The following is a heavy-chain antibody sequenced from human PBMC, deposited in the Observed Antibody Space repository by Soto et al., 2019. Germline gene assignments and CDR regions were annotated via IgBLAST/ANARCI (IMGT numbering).Heavy chain of an antibody. CDR1: GYTFISYG. V-gene: IGHV1-18*01. J-gene: IGHJ6*02. CDR3: ARGALIDV. CDR2: ISTYNGNT. D-gene: IGHD2-21*01. Sequence: QVQLVQSGAEVKKPGASMKVSCKASGYTFISYGIMWVRQAPGQGLEWKGWISTYNGNTNYAQKFQGRVTMTTDTSTSTAYMELRSLISDDTAIYYCARGALIDVWGQGTTVTVSS.